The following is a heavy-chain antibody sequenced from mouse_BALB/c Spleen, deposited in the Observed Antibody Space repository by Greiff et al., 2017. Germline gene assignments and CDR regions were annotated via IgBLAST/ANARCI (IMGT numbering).Heavy chain of an antibody. CDR2: IWAGGST. Sequence: VKLQESGPGLVAPSQSLSITCTVSGFSLTSYGVHWVRQPPGKGLEWLGVIWAGGSTNYNSALMSRLSISKDNSKSQVFLKMNSLQTDDTAMYYCARDGGTWAMDYWGQGTSVTVSS. D-gene: IGHD3-3*01. CDR3: ARDGGTWAMDY. J-gene: IGHJ4*01. V-gene: IGHV2-9*02. CDR1: GFSLTSYG.